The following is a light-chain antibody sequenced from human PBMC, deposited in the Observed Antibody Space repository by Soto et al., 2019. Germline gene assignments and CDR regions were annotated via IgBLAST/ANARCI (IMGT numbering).Light chain of an antibody. CDR2: DAS. V-gene: IGKV3-15*01. CDR1: QTVINK. Sequence: EILMTQSPSTLSVSAGERATLSCRASQTVINKIAWIQQEPGQAPRLLIYDASTRATGIPARFSGSGSGTEFTLTISSLPSEDFAVYYCQQYNDSQWTFGQGTKVDIK. CDR3: QQYNDSQWT. J-gene: IGKJ1*01.